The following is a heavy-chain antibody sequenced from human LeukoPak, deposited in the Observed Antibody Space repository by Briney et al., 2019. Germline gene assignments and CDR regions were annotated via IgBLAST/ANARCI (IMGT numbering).Heavy chain of an antibody. CDR2: INHSGST. J-gene: IGHJ5*02. Sequence: SETLSLTCAVYGGSFSGYYWSWIRQPPGKGLGWIGEINHSGSTNYNPSLKSRVTISVDTSKNQFSLKLSSVTAADTAVYYCAVIVGATMNWFDPWGQGTLVTVSS. CDR3: AVIVGATMNWFDP. V-gene: IGHV4-34*01. CDR1: GGSFSGYY. D-gene: IGHD1-26*01.